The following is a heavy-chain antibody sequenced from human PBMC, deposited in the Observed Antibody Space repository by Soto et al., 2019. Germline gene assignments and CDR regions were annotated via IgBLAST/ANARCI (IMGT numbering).Heavy chain of an antibody. Sequence: GGSLRLSCAASGFTFSGSDMHWVRQASGKGLEGVGRIRCKANGYATAYAASVKGRFTISRDDSKNTASLQMNSLKTEDTAVYYCTSHMGYCSGGSCYRTFDYWGQGTLVTVSS. CDR2: IRCKANGYAT. D-gene: IGHD2-15*01. CDR1: GFTFSGSD. V-gene: IGHV3-73*01. J-gene: IGHJ4*02. CDR3: TSHMGYCSGGSCYRTFDY.